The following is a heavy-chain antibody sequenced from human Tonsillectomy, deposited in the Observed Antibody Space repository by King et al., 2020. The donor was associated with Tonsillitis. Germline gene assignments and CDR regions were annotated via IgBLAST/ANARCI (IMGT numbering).Heavy chain of an antibody. D-gene: IGHD1-26*01. CDR1: GFPFNNYA. CDR2: ISGSGGST. J-gene: IGHJ3*02. CDR3: AKELGDEVGDGFDI. V-gene: IGHV3-23*04. Sequence: VQLVESGGGLVQPGGSLRLSCAASGFPFNNYAMSWVRQPPGKGLEWVSAISGSGGSTSYADSVKGRLTISRDNSKNTQYLQMNSLRVEDTAVYYCAKELGDEVGDGFDIWGQGTMVTVSS.